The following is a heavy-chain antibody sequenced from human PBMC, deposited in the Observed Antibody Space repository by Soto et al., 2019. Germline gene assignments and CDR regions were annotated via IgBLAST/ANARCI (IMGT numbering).Heavy chain of an antibody. Sequence: DVQLVESGGGLVQPGGSLRLSCAASGFIFSNYWMSWVRQAPGKGLEWVAYIKDDGSEKYYVDSVKGRFTISRDNARNSLYLQMNSLRVEDTAVYYCVACADCSLYSYYGLDAWGKGTTATVSS. V-gene: IGHV3-7*01. CDR3: VACADCSLYSYYGLDA. D-gene: IGHD2-21*02. J-gene: IGHJ6*04. CDR2: IKDDGSEK. CDR1: GFIFSNYW.